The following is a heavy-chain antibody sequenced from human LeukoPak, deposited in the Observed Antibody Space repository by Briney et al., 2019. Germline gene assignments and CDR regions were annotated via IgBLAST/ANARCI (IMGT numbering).Heavy chain of an antibody. D-gene: IGHD2-2*01. CDR3: AKDICSSTSCYDYYYYGMDV. V-gene: IGHV3-9*01. J-gene: IGHJ6*02. Sequence: GGSLRLSCAASGFTFDDYAMHWVRQAPGKGLEWVSGISWNSGSIGYADSVKGRFTISRDNVKNSLYLQMNSLRAEDTALYYCAKDICSSTSCYDYYYYGMDVWGQGTTVTVSS. CDR2: ISWNSGSI. CDR1: GFTFDDYA.